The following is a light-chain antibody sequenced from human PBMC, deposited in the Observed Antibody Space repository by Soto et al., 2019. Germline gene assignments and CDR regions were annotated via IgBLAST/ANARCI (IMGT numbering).Light chain of an antibody. CDR1: SSDAGAYSY. Sequence: VLTQPAPEYVAPGFSMPIVCTRTSSDAGAYSYVSWYQQQPGKASNLVISDFSNRASGVSDRFSGSKSGNTASLTISGLQTEDDADYYCASYSTSSTYVFGTGTKVTVL. J-gene: IGLJ1*01. CDR3: ASYSTSSTYV. V-gene: IGLV2-14*01. CDR2: DFS.